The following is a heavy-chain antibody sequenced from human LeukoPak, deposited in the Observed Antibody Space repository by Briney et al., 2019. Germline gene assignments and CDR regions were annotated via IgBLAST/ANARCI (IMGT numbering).Heavy chain of an antibody. CDR2: IYYSGST. Sequence: SETLSHTCTVSGGSISSSSYYWGWIRQPPGKGLEWIGSIYYSGSTYYNPSLKSRVTISVDTSKNQFSLKLSSVTAADTAVYYCARQTLRLTDAFDIWGQGTMVTVSS. V-gene: IGHV4-39*01. CDR1: GGSISSSSYY. D-gene: IGHD4/OR15-4a*01. CDR3: ARQTLRLTDAFDI. J-gene: IGHJ3*02.